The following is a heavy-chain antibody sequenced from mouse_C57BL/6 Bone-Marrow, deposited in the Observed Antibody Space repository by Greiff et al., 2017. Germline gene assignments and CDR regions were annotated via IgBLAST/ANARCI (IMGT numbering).Heavy chain of an antibody. V-gene: IGHV1-22*01. Sequence: EVQLQQSGPELVKPGASVKMSCKASGYTFTDYNMHWVKQSHGQSLEWLGYINPNNGGTSYNQKFKGKATLTVNKSSSTAYMELRILTSEESTVYYCARGLRRYYFDYWGQGTTLTVSS. CDR2: INPNNGGT. CDR1: GYTFTDYN. J-gene: IGHJ2*01. D-gene: IGHD2-4*01. CDR3: ARGLRRYYFDY.